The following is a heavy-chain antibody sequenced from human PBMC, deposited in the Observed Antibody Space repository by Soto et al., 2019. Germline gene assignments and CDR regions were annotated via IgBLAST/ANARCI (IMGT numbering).Heavy chain of an antibody. CDR3: ARFHNGDFAY. CDR1: GGSVSSGSYY. J-gene: IGHJ4*02. V-gene: IGHV4-61*01. CDR2: IYYSGST. Sequence: PSETLSLTCTVSGGSVSSGSYYWSWIRQPPGKGLEWIGYIYYSGSTNYNPSLKSRVTISVDTSKNQFSLKLSSVTAADTAVYYCARFHNGDFAYWGQGTLVTVSS. D-gene: IGHD2-8*01.